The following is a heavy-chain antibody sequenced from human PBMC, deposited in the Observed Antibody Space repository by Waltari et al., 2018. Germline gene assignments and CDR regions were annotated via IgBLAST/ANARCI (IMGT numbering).Heavy chain of an antibody. CDR2: IANRANSYIT. CDR3: VRGGYYYDSNGGYFQF. D-gene: IGHD3-22*01. J-gene: IGHJ1*01. V-gene: IGHV3-72*01. CDR1: GFIFADHY. Sequence: VQLVESGGGLVHTGGSLRVSCVVSGFIFADHYMAWVRQAPGKAPEWVGLIANRANSYITEYPASMKGRFTISREDSKNLLFLQMTDLKSEDTAIYYCVRGGYYYDSNGGYFQFWGRGTLVTVSS.